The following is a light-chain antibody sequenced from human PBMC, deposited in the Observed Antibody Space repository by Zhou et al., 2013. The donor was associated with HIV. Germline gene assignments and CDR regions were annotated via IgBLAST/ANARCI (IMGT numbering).Light chain of an antibody. CDR1: QSIRYH. V-gene: IGKV1-39*01. CDR3: QQYNSYPWT. Sequence: DIQMTQSPSSLSASVGDRVTITCRASQSIRYHLNWYQQKPGKAPHLLIYAASNLQSGVPSRFSGSGSGTDFTLTISSLQPEDFATYYCQQYNSYPWTFGQGTKVEIK. CDR2: AAS. J-gene: IGKJ1*01.